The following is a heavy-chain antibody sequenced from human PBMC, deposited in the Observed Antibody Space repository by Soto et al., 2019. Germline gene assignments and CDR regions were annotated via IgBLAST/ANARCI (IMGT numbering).Heavy chain of an antibody. D-gene: IGHD6-19*01. CDR2: IYYSGST. Sequence: PSETLSLTCTVSGGSISSSSYYWGWIRQPPGKGLEWIGSIYYSGSTYYNPSLKSRVTISVDTSKNQFSLKLSSVTAADTAVYYCARQGELWPEKYFDYWGQGTLVTVSP. CDR3: ARQGELWPEKYFDY. J-gene: IGHJ4*02. V-gene: IGHV4-39*01. CDR1: GGSISSSSYY.